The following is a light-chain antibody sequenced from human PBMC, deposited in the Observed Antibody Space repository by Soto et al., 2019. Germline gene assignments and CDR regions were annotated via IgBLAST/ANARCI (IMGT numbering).Light chain of an antibody. CDR2: GNN. Sequence: QSVLTQPPSVSAAPGQKVTISCSGSSSNIGGNSVSWYQQLSRDLIYGNNYRASGVPDRFSGSKSGTSASLAITGLQAEDEADYYCQSYDSSLTGSKVFGTGTKVTVL. CDR3: QSYDSSLTGSKV. V-gene: IGLV1-40*01. J-gene: IGLJ1*01. CDR1: SSNIGGNS.